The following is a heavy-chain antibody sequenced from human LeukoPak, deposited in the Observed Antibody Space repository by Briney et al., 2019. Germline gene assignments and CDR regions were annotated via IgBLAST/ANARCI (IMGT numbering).Heavy chain of an antibody. V-gene: IGHV4-59*08. D-gene: IGHD6-19*01. CDR1: GGSMSSYY. J-gene: IGHJ4*02. Sequence: SETLSLTCTVSGGSMSSYYWSWIRQPPGKGLEWIGYIYYSGSTKYNPSLKSRVTISVDTSKNQFSLKLSSVTAADTAMFYCARLDISGPGDYWGQGTLVTVSS. CDR2: IYYSGST. CDR3: ARLDISGPGDY.